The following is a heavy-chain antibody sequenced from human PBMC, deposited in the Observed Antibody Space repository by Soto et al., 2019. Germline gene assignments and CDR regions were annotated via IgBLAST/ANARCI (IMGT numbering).Heavy chain of an antibody. J-gene: IGHJ5*02. V-gene: IGHV4-31*03. CDR2: IYHRGST. CDR1: GGSISSGGYY. Sequence: QVQLQESGPGLVKPTQTLSLTCTVSGGSISSGGYYWSWIRQHPGKGLAWIGYIYHRGSTYYNPSLKSRVTISVETSKNQFSLKLSSVTAADTAVYYCAREAAGILNWFDPWGQGTLVTVSS. D-gene: IGHD6-25*01. CDR3: AREAAGILNWFDP.